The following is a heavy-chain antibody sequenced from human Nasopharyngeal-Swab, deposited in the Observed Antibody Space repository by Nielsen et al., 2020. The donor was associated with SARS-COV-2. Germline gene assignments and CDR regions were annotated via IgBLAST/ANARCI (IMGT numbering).Heavy chain of an antibody. CDR3: ASTNDWCFQY. D-gene: IGHD3-9*01. V-gene: IGHV3-7*02. CDR2: IKPDGSEE. Sequence: GGSLRLSCAASGFTFSSYWMSWVRQAPGKGLEWVANIKPDGSEEYYADSVKGRFTISRDNAKNSLYLQMNSLRGEDTAIYYCASTNDWCFQYWGQGSLITVSS. CDR1: GFTFSSYW. J-gene: IGHJ4*02.